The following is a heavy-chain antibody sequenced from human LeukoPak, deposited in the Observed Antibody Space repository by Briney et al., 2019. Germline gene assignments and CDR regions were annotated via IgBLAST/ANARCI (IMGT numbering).Heavy chain of an antibody. CDR2: IYYSGST. Sequence: PSETLSLTCAVSGGSISSGDYYWSWIRQPPGKGLEWIGYIYYSGSTYYNPSLKSRVTISVDTSKNQFSLKLSSVTAADTAVYYCARARGYYDSSGYCHFDYWGQGTLVTVSS. V-gene: IGHV4-30-4*01. J-gene: IGHJ4*02. CDR3: ARARGYYDSSGYCHFDY. D-gene: IGHD3-22*01. CDR1: GGSISSGDYY.